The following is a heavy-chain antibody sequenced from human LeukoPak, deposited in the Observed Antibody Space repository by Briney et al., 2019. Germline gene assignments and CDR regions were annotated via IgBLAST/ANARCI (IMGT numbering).Heavy chain of an antibody. V-gene: IGHV3-48*03. CDR1: GFTFSSYE. CDR2: ISSSGSTI. J-gene: IGHJ4*02. CDR3: ARVVRDYYDSSGYFFDY. D-gene: IGHD3-22*01. Sequence: GGSLRLSCAASGFTFSSYEMNWVRQAPGKGLEWVSYISSSGSTIYYADSVKGRFTISRDNATNSLYLQMNSLRAEDTAVYYCARVVRDYYDSSGYFFDYWGQGTLVTVSS.